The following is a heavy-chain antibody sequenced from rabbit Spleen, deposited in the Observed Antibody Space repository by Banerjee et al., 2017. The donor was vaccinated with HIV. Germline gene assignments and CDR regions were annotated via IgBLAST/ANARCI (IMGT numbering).Heavy chain of an antibody. J-gene: IGHJ4*01. CDR2: MNTRSGED. V-gene: IGHV1S45*01. D-gene: IGHD2-1*01. CDR1: GLDFSSYYY. Sequence: EQLEESGGGLVKPEGSLTLTCTASGLDFSSYYYMCWVRQAPGKGLEWIACMNTRSGEDVYATWAKGRFTISKTSSTTVTLQMTSLTAADTATYFCARDLPTVIGWNLNLWGQGTLVTVS. CDR3: ARDLPTVIGWNLNL.